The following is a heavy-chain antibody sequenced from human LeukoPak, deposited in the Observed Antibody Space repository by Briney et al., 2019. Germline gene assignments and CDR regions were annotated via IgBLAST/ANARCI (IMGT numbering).Heavy chain of an antibody. D-gene: IGHD3-22*01. J-gene: IGHJ2*01. CDR3: ARPRLSWYFDL. Sequence: SETLSLTCTVSGGSISSYYWSWIRQPPGKGLEWIGYIYYSGSTNYNPSLKSRVTISVDTSKNQFSLKLSSVTAADTAVYYCARPRLSWYFDLWGRGTLVTVSS. CDR2: IYYSGST. V-gene: IGHV4-59*01. CDR1: GGSISSYY.